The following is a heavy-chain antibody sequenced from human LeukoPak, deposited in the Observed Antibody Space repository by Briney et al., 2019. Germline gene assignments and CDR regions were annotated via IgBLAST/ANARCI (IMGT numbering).Heavy chain of an antibody. J-gene: IGHJ4*02. D-gene: IGHD3-3*01. CDR2: INHSGST. CDR1: GGSISSYY. CDR3: AGRERITIFGVVTEDY. Sequence: PSETLSLTCSVSGGSISSYYWSWIRQSPGKGLEWIGEINHSGSTNYNPSLKSRVTISVDTSKNQFSLKLSSVTAADTAVYYCAGRERITIFGVVTEDYWGQGTLVTVSS. V-gene: IGHV4-34*01.